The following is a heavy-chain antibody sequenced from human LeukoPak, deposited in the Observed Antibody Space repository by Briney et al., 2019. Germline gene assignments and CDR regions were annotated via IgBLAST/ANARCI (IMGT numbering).Heavy chain of an antibody. CDR3: ARGAVAGLTIDY. D-gene: IGHD6-19*01. V-gene: IGHV3-66*01. CDR1: GFTFSSNY. J-gene: IGHJ4*02. Sequence: PGGSLRLSCAASGFTFSSNYMSWVRQAPGKGLEWVSVIYSGGSTYYADSVKSRFTISRDNSKNTVYLQMNSLRAEDTAVYYCARGAVAGLTIDYWGQGTLVTVSS. CDR2: IYSGGST.